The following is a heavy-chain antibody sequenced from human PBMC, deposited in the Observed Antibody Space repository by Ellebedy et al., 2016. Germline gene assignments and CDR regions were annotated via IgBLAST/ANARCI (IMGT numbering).Heavy chain of an antibody. Sequence: GGSLRLSXAASGLTFSSYWMSWVRQAPGKGLEWVANIKQDGSEKYYVDSVKGRFTISRDNAKNSLYLQMNSLRAEDTAVYYCARDNGGSYCYWGQGTLVTVSS. V-gene: IGHV3-7*01. J-gene: IGHJ4*02. CDR3: ARDNGGSYCY. CDR1: GLTFSSYW. CDR2: IKQDGSEK. D-gene: IGHD1-26*01.